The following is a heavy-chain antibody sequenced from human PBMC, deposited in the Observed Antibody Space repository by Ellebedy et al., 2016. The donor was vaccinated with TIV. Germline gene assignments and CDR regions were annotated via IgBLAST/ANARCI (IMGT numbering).Heavy chain of an antibody. J-gene: IGHJ4*02. D-gene: IGHD3-22*01. CDR1: GFTFSNYA. V-gene: IGHV3-30-3*01. CDR2: ISYHGSDK. Sequence: GESLKISCAASGFTFSNYAIHWVRQAPGKGLEWVAAISYHGSDKYYAESVKGRFTISRDNSKNTLSLQMNSLRAEDTAVYYCAREEPYYYDSGGYRNFFDYWGQGTLLIVSS. CDR3: AREEPYYYDSGGYRNFFDY.